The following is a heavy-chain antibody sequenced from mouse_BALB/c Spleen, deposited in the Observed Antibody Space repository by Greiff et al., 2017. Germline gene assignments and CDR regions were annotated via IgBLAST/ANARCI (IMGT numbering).Heavy chain of an antibody. D-gene: IGHD1-3*01. CDR2: INPSTGYT. CDR3: ARNVLNPYFDY. V-gene: IGHV1-7*01. Sequence: QVQLKQSGAELAKPGASVKMSCKASGYTFTSYWMHWVKQRPGQGLEWIGYINPSTGYTEYNQKFKDKATLTADKSSSTAYMQLSSLTSEDSAVYYCARNVLNPYFDYWGQGTTLTVSS. CDR1: GYTFTSYW. J-gene: IGHJ2*01.